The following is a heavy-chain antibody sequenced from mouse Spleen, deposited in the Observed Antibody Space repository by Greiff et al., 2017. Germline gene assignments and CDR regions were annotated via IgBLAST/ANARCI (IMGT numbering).Heavy chain of an antibody. V-gene: IGHV5-9-3*01. CDR1: GFTFSSYA. Sequence: EVQLVESGGGLVKPGGSLKLSCAASGFTFSSYAMSWVRQTPEKRLEWVATISSGGSYTYYPDSVKGRFTISRDNAKNTLYLQMSSLRSEDTAMYYCASLYGWYFDVWGAGTTVTVSS. CDR2: ISSGGSYT. J-gene: IGHJ1*01. D-gene: IGHD1-1*01. CDR3: ASLYGWYFDV.